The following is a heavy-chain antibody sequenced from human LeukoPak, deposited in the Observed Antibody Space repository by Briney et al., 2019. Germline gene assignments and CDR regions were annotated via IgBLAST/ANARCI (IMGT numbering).Heavy chain of an antibody. V-gene: IGHV3-15*01. Sequence: GGSLRLSCAASGFTFSNAWMSWVRQAPGKGLEWVGRIKSKTDGGTTDYAAPVKGRFTISRDDSKNTLYLQMNSLKTEDTAVYYCTTKIDNWNDRNWFDPWGQGTLVTVSS. J-gene: IGHJ5*02. D-gene: IGHD1-1*01. CDR3: TTKIDNWNDRNWFDP. CDR1: GFTFSNAW. CDR2: IKSKTDGGTT.